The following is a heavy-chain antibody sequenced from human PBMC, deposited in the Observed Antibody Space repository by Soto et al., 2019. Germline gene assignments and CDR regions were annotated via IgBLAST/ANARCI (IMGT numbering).Heavy chain of an antibody. CDR1: GYPVTAYY. CDR3: ARGGGVGVAGSAAFDM. V-gene: IGHV1-2*02. Sequence: QLHLVQSGAVVKKPGASVTVSCSASGYPVTAYYMHWVRQATGRGLEWMGGINPATGAAKYTQTFQGRDTMSRDTSTSTGFMELSGLTSEDTAVFYCARGGGVGVAGSAAFDMWGQGTLVTVSS. CDR2: INPATGAA. D-gene: IGHD3-3*01. J-gene: IGHJ3*02.